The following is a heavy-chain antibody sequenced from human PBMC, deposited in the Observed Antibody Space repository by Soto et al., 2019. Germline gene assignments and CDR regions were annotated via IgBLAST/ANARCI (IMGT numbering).Heavy chain of an antibody. CDR1: GFTFSSYA. D-gene: IGHD3-3*01. CDR2: ISGSGGST. J-gene: IGHJ6*03. V-gene: IGHV3-23*01. Sequence: GGSLRLSCAASGFTFSSYAMSWVRQAPGKGLEWVSAISGSGGSTYYADSVKGRFTISRDNSKNTLYLQMNSLRAEDTAVYYCANAVYYEFWSGSRYYMDVWGKGTTVTVSS. CDR3: ANAVYYEFWSGSRYYMDV.